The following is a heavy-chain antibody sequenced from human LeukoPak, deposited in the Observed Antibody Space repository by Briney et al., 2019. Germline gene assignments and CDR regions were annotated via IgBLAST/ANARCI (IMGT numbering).Heavy chain of an antibody. CDR2: IIPIFGTA. CDR3: ARSLPSGYYFFDY. CDR1: GGTFSSYA. V-gene: IGHV1-69*13. Sequence: GASVKVSCKASGGTFSSYAISWVRQAPGQGLEWMGGIIPIFGTANYAQKFQGRVTITADESTSTAYMELSSLRSEDTAVYYCARSLPSGYYFFDYWGQGTLVTVSS. J-gene: IGHJ4*02. D-gene: IGHD3-22*01.